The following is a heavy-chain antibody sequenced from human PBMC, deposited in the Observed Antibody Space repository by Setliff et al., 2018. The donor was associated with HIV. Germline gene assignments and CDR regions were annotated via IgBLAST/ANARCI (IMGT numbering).Heavy chain of an antibody. J-gene: IGHJ4*02. CDR2: INPDSRGT. CDR3: ARGVKGIATTGKYYFDY. V-gene: IGHV1-2*06. Sequence: ASVKVSCKTSGYAFTDYSIHWVRQAPGQGLEWVGRINPDSRGTNYAQTFQGRVTMTRDTSVSTAYMELSRLKSDDTAVFYCARGVKGIATTGKYYFDYWGQGTLVTVTS. CDR1: GYAFTDYS. D-gene: IGHD6-13*01.